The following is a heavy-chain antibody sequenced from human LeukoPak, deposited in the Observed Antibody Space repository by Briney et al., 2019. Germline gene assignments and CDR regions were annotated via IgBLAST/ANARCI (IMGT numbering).Heavy chain of an antibody. V-gene: IGHV3-11*01. CDR1: GFTFSDYY. J-gene: IGHJ3*02. D-gene: IGHD3-9*01. CDR3: ARRVDSRGPNDAFDI. CDR2: ISSSGSTI. Sequence: PGGSLRLSCAASGFTFSDYYMSWIRRAPGKGLEWVSYISSSGSTIYYADSVKGRFTISRDNAKNSLYLQMNSLRAEDTAVYYCARRVDSRGPNDAFDIWGQGTMVTVSS.